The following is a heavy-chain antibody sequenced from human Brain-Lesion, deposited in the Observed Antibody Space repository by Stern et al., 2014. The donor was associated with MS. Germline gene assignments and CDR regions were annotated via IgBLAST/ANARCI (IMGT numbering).Heavy chain of an antibody. Sequence: QLQLQESGPGLVKPSETLSLTCTVAGGSVSSTSYAWAWIRQPPGKGLEWIGTIYYSGNTYYRPSLKSQLTISLDPPKNPFPLKLRLGTAADTAVYYCAGEEDIRYCSGGSCTGNWFDPWGQGTLVTVSS. J-gene: IGHJ5*02. CDR1: GGSVSSTSYA. CDR2: IYYSGNT. D-gene: IGHD2-15*01. CDR3: AGEEDIRYCSGGSCTGNWFDP. V-gene: IGHV4-39*02.